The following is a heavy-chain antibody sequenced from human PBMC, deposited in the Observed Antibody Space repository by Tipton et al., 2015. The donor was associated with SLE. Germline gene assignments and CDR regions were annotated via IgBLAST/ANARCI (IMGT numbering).Heavy chain of an antibody. D-gene: IGHD3-22*01. V-gene: IGHV4-59*08. CDR3: ARHSDITMKQVAFDI. CDR1: GGSISSYY. CDR2: IYYSGST. Sequence: GLVKPSETLSLTCTVSGGSISSYYWSWIRQPPGKGLEWIGYIYYSGSTNYNPSLKSRVTISVDTSKNQFSLKLSSVTAADTAVYYCARHSDITMKQVAFDIWGQGTMVTVSS. J-gene: IGHJ3*02.